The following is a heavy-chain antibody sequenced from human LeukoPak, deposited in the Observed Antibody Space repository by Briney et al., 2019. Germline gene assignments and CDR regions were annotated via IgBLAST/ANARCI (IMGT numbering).Heavy chain of an antibody. CDR1: GFTFDDYA. V-gene: IGHV3-9*01. Sequence: GRSLRLSCAAPGFTFDDYAMHWVRQAPGKGLEWVSGISWNSGSIGYADSVKGRFTISRDNAKNSLYLQMNSLRAEDTALYYCAKASGPAADYYYYYGMDVWGQGTTVTVSS. CDR2: ISWNSGSI. D-gene: IGHD6-13*01. CDR3: AKASGPAADYYYYYGMDV. J-gene: IGHJ6*02.